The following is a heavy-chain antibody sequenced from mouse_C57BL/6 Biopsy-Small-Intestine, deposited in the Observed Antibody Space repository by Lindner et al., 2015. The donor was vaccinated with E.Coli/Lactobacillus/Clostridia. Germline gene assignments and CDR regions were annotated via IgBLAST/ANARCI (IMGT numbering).Heavy chain of an antibody. Sequence: VQLQESGPELVKPGASVKMSCKASGYTFTDYNMHWVKQSHGKSLEWIGRINPYNGGTSYNQKFKGKATLTVDKSSSTAYMELNSLTSEDSAVYYCALYDYDGYFDVWGTGTTVTVSS. CDR2: INPYNGGT. J-gene: IGHJ1*03. D-gene: IGHD2-4*01. V-gene: IGHV1-19*01. CDR3: ALYDYDGYFDV. CDR1: GYTFTDYN.